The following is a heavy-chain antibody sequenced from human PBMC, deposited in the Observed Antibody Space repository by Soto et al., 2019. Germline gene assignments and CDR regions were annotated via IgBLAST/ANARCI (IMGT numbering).Heavy chain of an antibody. V-gene: IGHV3-30*18. CDR2: ISYDGSNK. Sequence: QVQLVESGGGVVQPGRSLRLSCAASGFTFSSYGMHWVRQAPGKGLEWVAVISYDGSNKYYADSVKGRFTISRDNSKNTLYLQRNSLRAEDTAVYYCAKVITMVRGVITPYYGMDVWGQGTTVTVSS. CDR1: GFTFSSYG. J-gene: IGHJ6*02. D-gene: IGHD3-10*01. CDR3: AKVITMVRGVITPYYGMDV.